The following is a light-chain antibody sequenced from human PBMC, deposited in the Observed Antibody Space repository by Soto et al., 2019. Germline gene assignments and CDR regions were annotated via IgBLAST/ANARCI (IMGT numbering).Light chain of an antibody. Sequence: EIVLTRSPGTLSLSPGERATLSCRASQSVSSSYLAWYQQRPGQAPRLLMYGASSRATGIPDRFSGGGSGTDFTLTISRLEPEDFAMFYCQLYGSSPRMYTFGQGTRLEIK. CDR2: GAS. CDR3: QLYGSSPRMYT. CDR1: QSVSSSY. V-gene: IGKV3-20*01. J-gene: IGKJ2*01.